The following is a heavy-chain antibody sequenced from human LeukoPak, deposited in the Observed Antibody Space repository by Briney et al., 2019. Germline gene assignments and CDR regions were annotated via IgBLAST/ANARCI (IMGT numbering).Heavy chain of an antibody. Sequence: PGRSLRLSCAASGFTFSSYSMNWVRQAPGKGLEWVSSISSSSSYIYYADSVKGRFTISRDNAKNSLYLQMNSLRAEDTAVYYCARVGATVLFGVQYWGQGTLVTVSS. D-gene: IGHD1-26*01. J-gene: IGHJ4*02. CDR1: GFTFSSYS. CDR3: ARVGATVLFGVQY. V-gene: IGHV3-21*01. CDR2: ISSSSSYI.